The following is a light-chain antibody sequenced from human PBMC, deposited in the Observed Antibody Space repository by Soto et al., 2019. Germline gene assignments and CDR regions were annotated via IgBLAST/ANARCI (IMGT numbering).Light chain of an antibody. Sequence: EIVFTQSPATLSLSPGERATLSFRASQSVSSYLAWYQQKPGQAPRLLIYGASARATGIPARFTGSGSGTEFTLTISSLQSEDFAVYYCQQYNNWPPITFGQGTRLEIK. CDR3: QQYNNWPPIT. J-gene: IGKJ5*01. CDR2: GAS. CDR1: QSVSSY. V-gene: IGKV3-15*01.